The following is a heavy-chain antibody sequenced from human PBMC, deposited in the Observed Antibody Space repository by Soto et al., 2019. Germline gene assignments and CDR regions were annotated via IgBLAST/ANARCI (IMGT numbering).Heavy chain of an antibody. V-gene: IGHV3-66*01. D-gene: IGHD6-25*01. Sequence: EVQLVESGGGLVQPGGSLRVSCAASGLTVSNNSMNWVRQAPGKGLEWVSITFSGGSTYYGDSVKGRFTSSRDNSKNTLQVQMNSLISEDTAVYYCARAGVCSSANMDFWGKGDTVTVSS. CDR2: TFSGGST. J-gene: IGHJ6*03. CDR1: GLTVSNNS. CDR3: ARAGVCSSANMDF.